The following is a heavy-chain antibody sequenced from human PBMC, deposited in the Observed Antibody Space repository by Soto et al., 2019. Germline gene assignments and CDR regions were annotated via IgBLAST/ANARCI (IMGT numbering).Heavy chain of an antibody. J-gene: IGHJ4*02. Sequence: GGSLRLSCAASGFTFSSDAMHWVRQAPGTGLEWVAVISYDGRDKYYPDSVKGRFTISRDNSKNTLYLQRNSLRAEDTAVYYCARSAGGSYPQYDYWGQGTLVTVSS. D-gene: IGHD1-26*01. V-gene: IGHV3-30*04. CDR2: ISYDGRDK. CDR3: ARSAGGSYPQYDY. CDR1: GFTFSSDA.